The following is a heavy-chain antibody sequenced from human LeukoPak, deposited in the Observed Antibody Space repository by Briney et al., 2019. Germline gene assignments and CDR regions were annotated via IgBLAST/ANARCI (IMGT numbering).Heavy chain of an antibody. J-gene: IGHJ4*02. Sequence: GGSLRLSCAASGFTFSDYYMSWIRQATGKGLEWVSYISSSGSTIYYAASVKGRFTISRDNAKNSLYLQMNNLRVEDTAVYYCARDQPIGYNYGYSFYIWGQGTLVTVSS. CDR1: GFTFSDYY. V-gene: IGHV3-11*04. D-gene: IGHD5-18*01. CDR3: ARDQPIGYNYGYSFYI. CDR2: ISSSGSTI.